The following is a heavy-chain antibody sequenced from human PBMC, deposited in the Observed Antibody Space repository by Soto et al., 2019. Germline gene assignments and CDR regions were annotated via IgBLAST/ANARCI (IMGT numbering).Heavy chain of an antibody. CDR2: IYYSGAT. CDR1: GGSIGRSAHY. D-gene: IGHD2-15*01. J-gene: IGHJ5*02. V-gene: IGHV4-39*01. CDR3: ARHPNLGYCSGGSCMYNWFDP. Sequence: QLQLQESGPGLVKPSETLSLTCTVSGGSIGRSAHYWGWIRQSPAKGLEWIGTIYYSGATYYNPSLKPRLTVSVDTSKNPFSLRLSSVTAADTAIYYCARHPNLGYCSGGSCMYNWFDPWGRGTLVTVSS.